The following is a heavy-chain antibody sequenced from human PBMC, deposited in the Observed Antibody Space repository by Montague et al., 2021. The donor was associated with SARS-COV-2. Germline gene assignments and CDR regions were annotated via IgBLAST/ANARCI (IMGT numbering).Heavy chain of an antibody. Sequence: SLRLSCAASGFSFSTFWMTWVRQAPGKGLEWVARIKPDGSDKYYVESVKGRFTISGDNARISLYLQLNNLRAEDTAVYYCARDPNWGAHWGQGNLVTVSS. CDR1: GFSFSTFW. V-gene: IGHV3-7*05. J-gene: IGHJ4*02. CDR2: IKPDGSDK. CDR3: ARDPNWGAH. D-gene: IGHD7-27*01.